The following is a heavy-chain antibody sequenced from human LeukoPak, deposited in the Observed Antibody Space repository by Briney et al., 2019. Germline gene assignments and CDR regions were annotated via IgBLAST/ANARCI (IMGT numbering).Heavy chain of an antibody. D-gene: IGHD3-22*01. J-gene: IGHJ6*03. CDR1: GGSFSDYH. CDR2: INPSGST. CDR3: ARGRHDITMIVVVMTSVSYYLDV. V-gene: IGHV4-34*01. Sequence: SETLSLTCAVYGGSFSDYHWTWIRQSPGKGLEWIGDINPSGSTYYNPSLKSRLTISVDTSKNQFSLKLRSVTAADTAVYYCARGRHDITMIVVVMTSVSYYLDVWGKGTTVTVS.